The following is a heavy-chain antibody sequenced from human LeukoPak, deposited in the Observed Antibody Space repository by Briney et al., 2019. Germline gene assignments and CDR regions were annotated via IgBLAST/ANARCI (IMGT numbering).Heavy chain of an antibody. CDR2: ISFDGSNK. CDR3: VKDLPVLHS. J-gene: IGHJ4*02. D-gene: IGHD3-16*01. CDR1: GFTFSSYA. Sequence: PGGSLRLSCAASGFTFSSYAMHWVRQAPGKGLEWVAVISFDGSNKYYADFVKGRFTISRDNSRNTLYLQMNGLRGDDTAVYYCVKDLPVLHSWGQGTLVTVSS. V-gene: IGHV3-30-3*01.